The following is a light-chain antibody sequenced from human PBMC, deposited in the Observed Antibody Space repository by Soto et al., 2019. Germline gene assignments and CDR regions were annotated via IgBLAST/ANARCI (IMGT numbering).Light chain of an antibody. Sequence: QSALTQPRSVSGSPGQSVTISCTGPSSDIGGYNYVSWYQQHPGKVPKLMIYDVSKRPSGVPDRFSGSKSGNPASLTISGLQADDEADYYCCSYAGSYTSGVFGTGTKVT. CDR3: CSYAGSYTSGV. V-gene: IGLV2-11*01. CDR1: SSDIGGYNY. CDR2: DVS. J-gene: IGLJ1*01.